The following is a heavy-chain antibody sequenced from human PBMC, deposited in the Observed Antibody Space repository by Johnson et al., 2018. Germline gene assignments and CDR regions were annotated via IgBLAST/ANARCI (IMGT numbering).Heavy chain of an antibody. CDR2: INHSGST. CDR3: ARDTIFGVVRNYYYYMDV. CDR1: GGSFSGYY. Sequence: QVQLQQWGAGLLKPSETLSLTCAVYGGSFSGYYWSWIRQPPGKGLEWIGEINHSGSTNYNPSLKSRVTISVDTSKNQFSLKLSSVTAADTAVYYCARDTIFGVVRNYYYYMDVWVKGTTVTVSS. J-gene: IGHJ6*03. V-gene: IGHV4-34*01. D-gene: IGHD3-3*01.